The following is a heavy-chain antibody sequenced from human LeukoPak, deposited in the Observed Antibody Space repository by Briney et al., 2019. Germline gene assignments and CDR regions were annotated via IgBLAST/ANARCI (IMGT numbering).Heavy chain of an antibody. CDR3: ARLYCSSTSCYIGGDGDY. J-gene: IGHJ4*02. Sequence: KPSETLSLTCAVYGGSFSGYYWSWIRQPPGKGLEWIGYIYYSGSTNYNPSLKSRVTISVDTSKNQFSLKLSSVSAADTAVYYCARLYCSSTSCYIGGDGDYWGQGTLVTVSS. D-gene: IGHD2-2*02. CDR1: GGSFSGYY. CDR2: IYYSGST. V-gene: IGHV4-59*01.